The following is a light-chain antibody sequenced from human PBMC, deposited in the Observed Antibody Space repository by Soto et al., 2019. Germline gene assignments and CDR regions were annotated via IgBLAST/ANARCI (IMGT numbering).Light chain of an antibody. CDR2: GAS. J-gene: IGKJ1*01. V-gene: IGKV3-20*01. CDR3: QQYCSSPPWT. CDR1: QSVSSSY. Sequence: ENVLTQSPGTLSLSPGERATLSCRASQSVSSSYLAWYQQKPGQAPRLLIYGASSRATGIPDRFSGSGSGTDFTLTISRLEPEDFAVYYCQQYCSSPPWTFGQGTKVEIK.